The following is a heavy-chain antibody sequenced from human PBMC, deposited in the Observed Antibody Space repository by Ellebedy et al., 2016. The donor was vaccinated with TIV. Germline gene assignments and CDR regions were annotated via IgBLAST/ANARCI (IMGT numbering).Heavy chain of an antibody. Sequence: GGSLRLXXTASGFTFGDFGLSWFRQAPGKGLEWVGFIRSRPYGATTEYAASVKGRFTISRDASRNIAYLQMNSLKTEDTAVYYCATTGDPDEFFFDYWGQGTLVTVSS. CDR1: GFTFGDFG. V-gene: IGHV3-49*03. J-gene: IGHJ4*02. CDR3: ATTGDPDEFFFDY. CDR2: IRSRPYGATT. D-gene: IGHD7-27*01.